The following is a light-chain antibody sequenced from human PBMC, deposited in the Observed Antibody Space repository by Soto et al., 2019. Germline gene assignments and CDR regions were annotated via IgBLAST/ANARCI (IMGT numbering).Light chain of an antibody. J-gene: IGKJ5*01. CDR3: QQRSNWPLT. CDR1: QSVSSY. CDR2: HAS. V-gene: IGKV3-11*01. Sequence: EIVLTQSPATLSLSPGGRSTLSCMAIQSVSSYLAWYQQKPGQAPRLLIYHASNRATGIPARFSGSGSGTDFTLTISSLEPEDFEVYYCQQRSNWPLTFGQGTRLEIK.